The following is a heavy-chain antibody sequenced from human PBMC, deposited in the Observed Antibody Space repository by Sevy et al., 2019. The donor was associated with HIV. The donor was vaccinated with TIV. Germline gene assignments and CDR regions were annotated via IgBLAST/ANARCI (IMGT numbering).Heavy chain of an antibody. D-gene: IGHD3-22*01. V-gene: IGHV6-1*01. J-gene: IGHJ3*02. CDR2: TYYRSKWYN. Sequence: KQSQTLSLTCAISGDSVSGNSAAWNWIRQSPSRGLEWLGRTYYRSKWYNDYAVSVKSRITINPDTSKNQFSLQLNSVTPEDTAVYYCAREGNYYTNSGDAFDIWGQGTMVTVSS. CDR1: GDSVSGNSAA. CDR3: AREGNYYTNSGDAFDI.